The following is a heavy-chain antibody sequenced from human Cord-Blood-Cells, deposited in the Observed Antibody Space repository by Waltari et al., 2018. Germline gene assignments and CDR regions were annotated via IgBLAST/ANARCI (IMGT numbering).Heavy chain of an antibody. J-gene: IGHJ6*03. CDR2: IYTSGSN. CDR3: ARDNSSGYYYYYYYMDV. CDR1: GGSISSYY. V-gene: IGHV4-4*07. D-gene: IGHD3-22*01. Sequence: QVQLQESGPGLVKPSETLSLTCTVSGGSISSYYWSWIRQPAGKGLEWIGRIYTSGSNNYHPSLKSRVTMSVDTSKNQFSLKLSSVTAADTAVYYCARDNSSGYYYYYYYMDVWGKGTTVTVSS.